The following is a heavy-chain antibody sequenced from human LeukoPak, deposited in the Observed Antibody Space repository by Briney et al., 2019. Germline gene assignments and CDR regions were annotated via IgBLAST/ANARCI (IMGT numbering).Heavy chain of an antibody. CDR1: GFSVGDKY. CDR3: AKPVDLWGSYRYELDY. J-gene: IGHJ4*02. Sequence: GGSLRLSCAPSGFSVGDKYMAWVRQAPGKGLEWVSVIYSGTTTYYADSVKGRFTISRDNSKNTLYLQMNSLRAEDTAVYYCAKPVDLWGSYRYELDYWGQGTLVTVSS. D-gene: IGHD3-16*02. CDR2: IYSGTTT. V-gene: IGHV3-53*05.